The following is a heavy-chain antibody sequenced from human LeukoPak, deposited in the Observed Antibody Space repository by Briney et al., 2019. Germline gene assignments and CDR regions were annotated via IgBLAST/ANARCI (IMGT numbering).Heavy chain of an antibody. D-gene: IGHD3-16*02. CDR1: GDSISNYY. J-gene: IGHJ4*02. Sequence: PSETLSLTCTVSGDSISNYYWSWIRQPPGKGLEWIGYISYSRSTNYNPSLKSRVTISVDTSKNQFSLKLTSVTAADTAVYYCARGSSQNIVPGYWGQGTLVTVSS. CDR2: ISYSRST. CDR3: ARGSSQNIVPGY. V-gene: IGHV4-59*01.